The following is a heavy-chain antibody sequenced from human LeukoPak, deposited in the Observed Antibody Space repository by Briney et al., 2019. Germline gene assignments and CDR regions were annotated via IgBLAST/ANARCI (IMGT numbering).Heavy chain of an antibody. CDR3: VIGVGWQPDY. D-gene: IGHD2-15*01. CDR1: GDSVTGYF. CDR2: IYKTGTT. Sequence: KASETLSLTCTVFGDSVTGYFLNWVRQPPGKGLEWIGHIYKTGTTNYNPSLKSRLTISADTSKNQFSLQLRSVTAADTAVYYCVIGVGWQPDYWDQGALVTVSS. J-gene: IGHJ4*02. V-gene: IGHV4-59*02.